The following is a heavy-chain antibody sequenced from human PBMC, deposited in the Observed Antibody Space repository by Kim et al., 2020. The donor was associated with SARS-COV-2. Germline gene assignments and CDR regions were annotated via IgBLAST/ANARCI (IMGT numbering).Heavy chain of an antibody. CDR1: GFTFSIYC. J-gene: IGHJ4*02. D-gene: IGHD6-19*01. Sequence: GGSLRLSCAASGFTFSIYCMHWVRQAPGKGLEWVSPISSSSSNISYADSVKGRFTISRDNAKNSLYLQMNSLRAEDTAIYYCARDADRGDSNGDFDSWGQGTLVTVSS. V-gene: IGHV3-21*01. CDR2: ISSSSSNI. CDR3: ARDADRGDSNGDFDS.